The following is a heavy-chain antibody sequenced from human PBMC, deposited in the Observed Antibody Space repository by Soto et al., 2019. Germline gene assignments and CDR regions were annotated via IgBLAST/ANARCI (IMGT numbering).Heavy chain of an antibody. CDR3: ARVIGGWYYFDY. V-gene: IGHV1-3*01. CDR2: INAGNGNT. J-gene: IGHJ4*02. Sequence: ATVKVSGKASGYTFTSYAMHWVRQAPGQRLEWMGWINAGNGNTKYSQKFQGRVTITRDTSASTAYMELSSLRSEDTAVYYCARVIGGWYYFDYWGQGTLVTVSS. D-gene: IGHD6-19*01. CDR1: GYTFTSYA.